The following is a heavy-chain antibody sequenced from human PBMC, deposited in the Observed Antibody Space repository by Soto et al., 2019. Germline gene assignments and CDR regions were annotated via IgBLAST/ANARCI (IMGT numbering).Heavy chain of an antibody. Sequence: EVQLVESGGGLAQPGGSLRLSCVVSGFTFSDYWMSWVRQVPGKGLEWVANIKQDGSETYYVDSVKGRFTISRDNAKNSLYRQVNGLRAEDRAIYYWAKNPPPRGGGPRAPGYFDYGGRETRVTVS. D-gene: IGHD3-16*01. CDR3: AKNPPPRGGGPRAPGYFDY. V-gene: IGHV3-7*02. CDR2: IKQDGSET. CDR1: GFTFSDYW. J-gene: IGHJ4*02.